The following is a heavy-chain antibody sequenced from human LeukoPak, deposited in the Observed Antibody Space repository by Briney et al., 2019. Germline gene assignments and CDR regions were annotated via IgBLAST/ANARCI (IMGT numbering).Heavy chain of an antibody. D-gene: IGHD3-10*01. CDR1: DGSVSSGGYY. V-gene: IGHV4-31*03. CDR2: IYYSGST. Sequence: SQTLSLTCTVSDGSVSSGGYYWSWIRQHPGKGLEWIGYIYYSGSTYYNPSLKSRVTISVDTSKNQFSLKLSSVTAADTAVYYCARGPPGELFPRFDYWGHGTLVTVSS. CDR3: ARGPPGELFPRFDY. J-gene: IGHJ4*01.